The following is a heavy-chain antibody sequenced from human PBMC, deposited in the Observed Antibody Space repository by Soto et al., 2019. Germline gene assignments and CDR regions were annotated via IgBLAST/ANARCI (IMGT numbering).Heavy chain of an antibody. Sequence: EVQLLESGGGLVQPGGSLRLSCAASGFTFSSYAMSWVRQAPGKGLEWVSAISGSGGSTYYADSVKGRFTISRDNSKNTLYLQMNSLRSEDTAVYYCAKQTLYSSGWYDYWGQGTLVTVSS. CDR2: ISGSGGST. CDR1: GFTFSSYA. D-gene: IGHD6-19*01. CDR3: AKQTLYSSGWYDY. J-gene: IGHJ4*02. V-gene: IGHV3-23*01.